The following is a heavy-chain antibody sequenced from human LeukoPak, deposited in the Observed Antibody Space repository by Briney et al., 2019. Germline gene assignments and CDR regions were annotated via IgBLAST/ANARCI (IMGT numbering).Heavy chain of an antibody. D-gene: IGHD3-9*01. CDR3: ARHVDDILTALGAHFDY. J-gene: IGHJ4*02. Sequence: SETLSLTCTVPGGSISSSTYYWGWLRQPPGKGLEWIGSIYSSGSTYDNPSLKSRVTISVDTSKNQFSLKLSSVTAADTAMYYCARHVDDILTALGAHFDYWGQGTLVTVSS. CDR1: GGSISSSTYY. V-gene: IGHV4-39*01. CDR2: IYSSGST.